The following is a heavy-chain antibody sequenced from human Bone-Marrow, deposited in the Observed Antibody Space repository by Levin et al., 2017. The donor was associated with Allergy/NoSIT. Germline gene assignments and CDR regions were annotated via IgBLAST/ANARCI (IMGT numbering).Heavy chain of an antibody. Sequence: SLKISCAGSGFTFDEYAMHWVRQAPGKGLEWVSGISWDGDSTAYGASVKGRFTISRDNAKNSLYLEMNSPRAEDTALYYCAKDMSKDIGVAVGGRKSETYCYYYYGMDVWGQGTTVTVSS. CDR2: ISWDGDST. CDR3: AKDMSKDIGVAVGGRKSETYCYYYYGMDV. V-gene: IGHV3-9*01. CDR1: GFTFDEYA. D-gene: IGHD2-15*01. J-gene: IGHJ6*02.